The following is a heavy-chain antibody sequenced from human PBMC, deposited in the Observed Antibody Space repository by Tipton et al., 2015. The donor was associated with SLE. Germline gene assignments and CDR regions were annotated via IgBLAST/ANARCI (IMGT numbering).Heavy chain of an antibody. CDR1: GFTFSSYG. CDR3: ARTGPVTTWYWFDP. V-gene: IGHV3-30*02. J-gene: IGHJ5*02. D-gene: IGHD4-17*01. CDR2: IRYDGSNK. Sequence: SQRLSCAASGFTFSSYGMHWVRQAPGKGLEWVAFIRYDGSNKYYADSVKGRFTISRDNSKNTLYLQMNSLRAEDTAVYYCARTGPVTTWYWFDPWGQGTLVTVSS.